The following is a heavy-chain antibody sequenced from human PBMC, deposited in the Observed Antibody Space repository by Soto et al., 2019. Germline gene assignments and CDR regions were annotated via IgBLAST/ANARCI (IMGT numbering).Heavy chain of an antibody. CDR1: GYTFTSYA. J-gene: IGHJ4*02. CDR3: ARDAPPADY. Sequence: ASVKVSCKASGYTFTSYAMHWVRQAPGQGLEWMGWISAYNGNTNYAQMLQGRVTMTTDTSTNTAYMELRSLRSDDTAVYYCARDAPPADYWGQGTLVTVSS. V-gene: IGHV1-18*01. CDR2: ISAYNGNT.